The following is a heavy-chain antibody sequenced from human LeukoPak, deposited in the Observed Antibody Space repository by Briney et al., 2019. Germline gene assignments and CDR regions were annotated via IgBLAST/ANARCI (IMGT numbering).Heavy chain of an antibody. V-gene: IGHV3-23*01. Sequence: GGSLRLSCAASGFTFSSYAMSWVRQAPGKGLEWVSAISGSGGSTYYADSVKGRFTISRDNSKNTLYLQMNSLRAEDTAVYYCARDRSSSWYTQFDYWGQGTLVTVSS. D-gene: IGHD6-13*01. CDR1: GFTFSSYA. CDR3: ARDRSSSWYTQFDY. J-gene: IGHJ4*02. CDR2: ISGSGGST.